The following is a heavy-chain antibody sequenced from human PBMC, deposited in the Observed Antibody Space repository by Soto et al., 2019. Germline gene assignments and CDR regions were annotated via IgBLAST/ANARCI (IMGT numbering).Heavy chain of an antibody. J-gene: IGHJ4*02. CDR1: GGTFSSYT. CDR2: IIPILGIA. V-gene: IGHV1-69*02. CDR3: ARAHSGYSSGWYYFDY. D-gene: IGHD6-19*01. Sequence: ASVKVSCKASGGTFSSYTISWVRQAPGQGLEWMGRIIPILGIANYAQKFQGRVTITADKSTSTAYMELSSLRSEDTAVYYCARAHSGYSSGWYYFDYWGQGTLVTVSS.